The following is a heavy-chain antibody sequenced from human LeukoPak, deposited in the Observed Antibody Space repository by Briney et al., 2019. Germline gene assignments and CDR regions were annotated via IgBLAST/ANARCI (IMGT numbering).Heavy chain of an antibody. CDR1: GYSFTSYW. CDR2: IYPGDSDT. D-gene: IGHD6-19*01. Sequence: GESLKISCKGSGYSFTSYWIGWVRQMPGKGLEWMGIIYPGDSDTRYSPSFQGQVTISVDKSISTAYLQWSSLKASDTAMYYCARQEVGYSSGWYYGYWGQGTLVTVSS. V-gene: IGHV5-51*01. CDR3: ARQEVGYSSGWYYGY. J-gene: IGHJ4*02.